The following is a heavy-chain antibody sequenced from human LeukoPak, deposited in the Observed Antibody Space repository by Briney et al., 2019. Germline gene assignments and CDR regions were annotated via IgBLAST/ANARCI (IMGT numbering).Heavy chain of an antibody. CDR1: GYTFTSYD. CDR2: MNPNSGNT. V-gene: IGHV1-8*01. CDR3: ARVGSYFNLGAAFDI. D-gene: IGHD1-26*01. J-gene: IGHJ3*02. Sequence: GASVKLSCKASGYTFTSYDINWVRQATGQGLERMGWMNPNSGNTGYAQKFQGRVTMTRNTSISTAYMELNSLRSEDTAVHYCARVGSYFNLGAAFDIWGQGTMVTVSS.